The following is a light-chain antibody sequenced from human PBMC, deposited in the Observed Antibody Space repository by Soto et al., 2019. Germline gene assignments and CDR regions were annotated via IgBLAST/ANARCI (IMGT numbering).Light chain of an antibody. CDR2: GAS. CDR3: QQYGRSPFT. Sequence: EIVLTQSPGTLSLSPGERATLSCRASQSVSSSSLAWFQQKPGQAPRLLIYGASSRATGIPDRFSGSGSGTDFTLTISRLEPEDFAVYHCQQYGRSPFTFGGGTKVEIK. CDR1: QSVSSSS. J-gene: IGKJ4*01. V-gene: IGKV3-20*01.